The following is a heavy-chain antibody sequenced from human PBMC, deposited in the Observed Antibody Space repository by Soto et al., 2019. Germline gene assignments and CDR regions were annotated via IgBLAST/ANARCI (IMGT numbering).Heavy chain of an antibody. J-gene: IGHJ4*02. Sequence: PSETLSLTCTVSGGSISTYYWSWIRQPPGKGLEWIGYIYYNGNTNYNPSLKSRVTISVDTSKSQFSLRLRSVSAADTAVYYCARDGSRYDFWSGPYYFDYWGQGTLVTVSS. V-gene: IGHV4-59*01. CDR2: IYYNGNT. CDR3: ARDGSRYDFWSGPYYFDY. D-gene: IGHD3-3*01. CDR1: GGSISTYY.